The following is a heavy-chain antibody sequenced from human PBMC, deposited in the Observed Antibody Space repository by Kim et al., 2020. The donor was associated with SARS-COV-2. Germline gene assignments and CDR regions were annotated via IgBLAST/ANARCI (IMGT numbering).Heavy chain of an antibody. J-gene: IGHJ3*02. CDR2: TSAYNGNT. CDR1: GYTFTSYG. Sequence: ASVKVSCKASGYTFTSYGISWVRQAPGQGLEWMGWTSAYNGNTNYAQKLQGRVTMTTDTSTSTAYMELRSLRSDDTAVYYCARDRRRMVRGVGDAFDIWGQGTMVTVSS. V-gene: IGHV1-18*04. D-gene: IGHD3-10*01. CDR3: ARDRRRMVRGVGDAFDI.